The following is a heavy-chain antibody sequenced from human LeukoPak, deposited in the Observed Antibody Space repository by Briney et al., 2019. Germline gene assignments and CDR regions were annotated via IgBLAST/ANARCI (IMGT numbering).Heavy chain of an antibody. CDR1: GFTFSNAW. V-gene: IGHV3-15*01. J-gene: IGHJ4*02. CDR2: IKSKYNGGTA. CDR3: TTFTAIFGVLTTFYFDY. Sequence: GGSLRLSCAGSGFTFSNAWINWVRQAPGKGLEWVGRIKSKYNGGTADYAAPVKGRFNISRDDSKNMIYLQVNSLKTEDTAVYYCTTFTAIFGVLTTFYFDYWGQGNLVTVSS. D-gene: IGHD3-3*01.